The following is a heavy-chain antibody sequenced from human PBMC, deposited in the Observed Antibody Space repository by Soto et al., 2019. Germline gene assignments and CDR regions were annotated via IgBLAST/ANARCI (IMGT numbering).Heavy chain of an antibody. Sequence: PGESLKISCQVSGYTFTSYCIGCVLQMPGKGLEWMGIIYPSDSDTRYSPSFQGQVTISADQSINTAYLQWDSLKASDTAIYYCARPANTVADHFDLWGQGTPVTVSS. CDR3: ARPANTVADHFDL. J-gene: IGHJ4*02. V-gene: IGHV5-51*01. D-gene: IGHD4-17*01. CDR2: IYPSDSDT. CDR1: GYTFTSYC.